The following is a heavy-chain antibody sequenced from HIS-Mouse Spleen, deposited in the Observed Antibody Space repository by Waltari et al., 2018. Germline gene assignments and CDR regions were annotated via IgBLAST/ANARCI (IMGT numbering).Heavy chain of an antibody. J-gene: IGHJ4*02. CDR3: ARRGYSYGYYFDY. Sequence: QLQLQESGPGLVKPSETLSLTCTVSGGSISRSSYYWGWIRQPPGKGLEWIGSIYYSGSTYYNPSLKSRVTISVDTSKNQFSLKLSSVTAADTAVYYCARRGYSYGYYFDYWGQGTLVTVSS. CDR1: GGSISRSSYY. D-gene: IGHD5-18*01. CDR2: IYYSGST. V-gene: IGHV4-39*07.